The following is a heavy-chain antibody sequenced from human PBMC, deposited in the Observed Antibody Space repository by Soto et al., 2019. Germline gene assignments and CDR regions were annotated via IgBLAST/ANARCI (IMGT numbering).Heavy chain of an antibody. Sequence: EVQLLESGGGLVQPGGSLRLSCAASGFTFSNYAVTWVRQAPGKGLEWVSTISGSGGSTYYADSVKGRFTISRDNSLNTLYLKLNRLRAEFTAGYYCAKDPGSSWSEIYYWGQVSLVTVSS. D-gene: IGHD6-13*01. CDR2: ISGSGGST. V-gene: IGHV3-23*01. CDR3: AKDPGSSWSEIYY. J-gene: IGHJ4*02. CDR1: GFTFSNYA.